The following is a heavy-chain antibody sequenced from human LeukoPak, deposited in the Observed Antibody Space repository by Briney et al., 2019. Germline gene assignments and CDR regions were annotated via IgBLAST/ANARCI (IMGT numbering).Heavy chain of an antibody. CDR3: ARGPLYYDFWSGSNWFDP. Sequence: SETLSLTCTVSGGSISSYYWSWIRQPPGTGLEWIGYICYSGSTTYNPSLKSRVTISVDTSKNQFSLKLSSVPAADTAVYYCARGPLYYDFWSGSNWFDPWGQGTLVTVSS. CDR2: ICYSGST. V-gene: IGHV4-59*01. D-gene: IGHD3-3*01. J-gene: IGHJ5*02. CDR1: GGSISSYY.